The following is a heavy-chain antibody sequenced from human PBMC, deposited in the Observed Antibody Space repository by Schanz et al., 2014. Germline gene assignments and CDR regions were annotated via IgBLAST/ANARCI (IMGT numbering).Heavy chain of an antibody. CDR3: ATGRAASNFGAEYFLY. J-gene: IGHJ1*01. D-gene: IGHD6-13*01. V-gene: IGHV3-30*04. Sequence: VQLVESGGGLVKPGGSLRLSCAASGIDFSSYSMNWVRQAPGKGLEWVAVISYDGSNKYYADSVKGRFTISRDNSKHTMYLQRNSLRAEDTAVYYGATGRAASNFGAEYFLYWGQGTLVTVSS. CDR2: ISYDGSNK. CDR1: GIDFSSYS.